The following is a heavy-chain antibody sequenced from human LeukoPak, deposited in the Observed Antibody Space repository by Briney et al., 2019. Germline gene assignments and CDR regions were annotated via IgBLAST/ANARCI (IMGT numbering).Heavy chain of an antibody. D-gene: IGHD1-26*01. Sequence: ASMKVSCKASGYTFTSYGINWVRQAPGQGLEWMGSIITYNGNTNYAQRVQGRVTMTTDTSKSTAYMELRSLRSDVTAMYFCARSIVGNTNWFDPWGQGTLVTVSS. CDR2: IITYNGNT. V-gene: IGHV1-18*04. CDR1: GYTFTSYG. J-gene: IGHJ5*02. CDR3: ARSIVGNTNWFDP.